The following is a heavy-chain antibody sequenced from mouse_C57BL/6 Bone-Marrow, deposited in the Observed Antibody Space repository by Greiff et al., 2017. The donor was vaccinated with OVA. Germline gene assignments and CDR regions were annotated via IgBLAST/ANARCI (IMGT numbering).Heavy chain of an antibody. Sequence: QLQPSGSELVRPGSSVPMSFTTSGYTFTLSVLNLLMPRPGQCLSWLGYIYIGIGYTEYNEKFTGKATLTSDTSSSTAYMQLSSLTSEDSAIYFCAITGTGWFAYWGQGTLVTVSA. V-gene: IGHV1-58*01. J-gene: IGHJ3*01. CDR1: GYTFTLSV. CDR2: IYIGIGYT. CDR3: AITGTGWFAY. D-gene: IGHD4-1*01.